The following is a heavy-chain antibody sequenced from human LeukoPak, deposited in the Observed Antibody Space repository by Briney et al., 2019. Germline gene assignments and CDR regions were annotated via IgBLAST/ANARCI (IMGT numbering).Heavy chain of an antibody. CDR3: ARDRGIQLWYYGMDV. CDR1: GFTVSSNY. Sequence: GGSLRLSCAASGFTVSSNYVNWVRQAPGKGLEWVSVIYSGGTTYYADSVKGRFAISRDNSKNTLYLQMNSLRAEDTAVYYCARDRGIQLWYYGMDVWGQGTTVTVSS. V-gene: IGHV3-53*01. D-gene: IGHD5-18*01. J-gene: IGHJ6*02. CDR2: IYSGGTT.